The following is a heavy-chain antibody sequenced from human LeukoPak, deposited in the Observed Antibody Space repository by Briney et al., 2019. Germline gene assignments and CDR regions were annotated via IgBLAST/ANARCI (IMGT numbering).Heavy chain of an antibody. Sequence: PGGSLRLSCAASGFTVSSNYMTWVRQAPGKGLEWVSVIYSDGTTYYADSVKGRFTVSRDNSKNTVYLQMKSLRVEDTAVYHCVRGLGYGSGPVDYWAREPWSPSPQ. CDR3: VRGLGYGSGPVDY. V-gene: IGHV3-53*01. D-gene: IGHD3-10*01. CDR2: IYSDGTT. CDR1: GFTVSSNY. J-gene: IGHJ4*02.